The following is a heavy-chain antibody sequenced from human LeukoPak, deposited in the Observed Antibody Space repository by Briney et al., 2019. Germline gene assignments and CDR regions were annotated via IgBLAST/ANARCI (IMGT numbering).Heavy chain of an antibody. CDR1: GLTFTDYA. D-gene: IGHD2-2*01. J-gene: IGHJ4*02. Sequence: GGSLRLSCAVSGLTFTDYAMSWVRQAPGKGLEWVSSISGGGHSTYYVASVKGRFTISRDNSKDTLYLQMNNLRAEDTALYYCAKLPPRDYCSRSSCRDYWGRGAQVTVSS. CDR2: ISGGGHST. V-gene: IGHV3-23*01. CDR3: AKLPPRDYCSRSSCRDY.